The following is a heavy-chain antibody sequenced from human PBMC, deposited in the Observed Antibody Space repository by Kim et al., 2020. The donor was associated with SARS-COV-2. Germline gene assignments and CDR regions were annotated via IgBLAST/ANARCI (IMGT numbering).Heavy chain of an antibody. CDR1: GFSLSTSGVG. CDR2: IYWDDDK. Sequence: SGPTLVNPTQTLTLTCTFSGFSLSTSGVGVGWIRQPPGKALEWLVLIYWDDDKRYSPSLKSRLTITKDSSKNQVVLTMTNMDPVDSATYYCAHRRGNSGWSQGSFDYWGQGTLVTVSS. V-gene: IGHV2-5*02. J-gene: IGHJ4*02. D-gene: IGHD6-19*01. CDR3: AHRRGNSGWSQGSFDY.